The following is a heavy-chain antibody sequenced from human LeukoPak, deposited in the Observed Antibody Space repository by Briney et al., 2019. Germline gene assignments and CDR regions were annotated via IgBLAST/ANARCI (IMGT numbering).Heavy chain of an antibody. CDR3: AKDNYYDSSGYIDY. V-gene: IGHV3-9*03. Sequence: PGGSLRLSCAFSGFTFDDYAMHWVRQAPGKGLEWVSGISWNSGSIGYADSVKGRFTISRDNAKDSLYLQMNSLRAEDMALYYCAKDNYYDSSGYIDYWGQGTLVTVSS. CDR2: ISWNSGSI. J-gene: IGHJ4*02. CDR1: GFTFDDYA. D-gene: IGHD3-22*01.